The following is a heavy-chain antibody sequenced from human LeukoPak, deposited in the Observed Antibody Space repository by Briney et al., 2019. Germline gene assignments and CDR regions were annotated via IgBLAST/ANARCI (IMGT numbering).Heavy chain of an antibody. Sequence: GRSLRLSCAASGFTFSSYGMHWVRQAPGKGLERLAVISYDGSNKYYADSVKGRFTISRDNSKNTLYLQMNSLRAEDTAVYYCAKPFGSSSWSFDYWGQGTLVTVSS. D-gene: IGHD6-13*01. V-gene: IGHV3-30*18. CDR1: GFTFSSYG. CDR3: AKPFGSSSWSFDY. J-gene: IGHJ4*02. CDR2: ISYDGSNK.